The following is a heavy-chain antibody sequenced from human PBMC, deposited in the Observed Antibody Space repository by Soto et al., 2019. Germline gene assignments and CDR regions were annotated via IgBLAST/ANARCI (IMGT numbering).Heavy chain of an antibody. D-gene: IGHD2-2*02. CDR3: ARFVRSCSGTTCYTRADV. V-gene: IGHV4-59*01. J-gene: IGHJ6*02. Sequence: SETLSLTCIVSGGPITSYHWSWIRQFPGKGLEWIAYTSYTGNTNYNPSLKSRVTMSVDTSKNQFSLKLRSVIVADTAVYHCARFVRSCSGTTCYTRADVWGQGTTVTVSS. CDR2: TSYTGNT. CDR1: GGPITSYH.